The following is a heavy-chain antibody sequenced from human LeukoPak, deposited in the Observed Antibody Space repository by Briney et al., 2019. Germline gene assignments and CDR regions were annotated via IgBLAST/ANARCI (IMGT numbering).Heavy chain of an antibody. CDR3: ARDLGYCSSTSCSGLDY. CDR2: INTDGSST. Sequence: GGSLRLSCAASGFTFSSYWMHWVRQAPGKGLVWVSRINTDGSSTRYADSVKGRFTISRDNAKNTLYLQMSSLRAEDTAVYYCARDLGYCSSTSCSGLDYWGQGTLVTVSS. V-gene: IGHV3-74*01. J-gene: IGHJ4*02. D-gene: IGHD2-2*01. CDR1: GFTFSSYW.